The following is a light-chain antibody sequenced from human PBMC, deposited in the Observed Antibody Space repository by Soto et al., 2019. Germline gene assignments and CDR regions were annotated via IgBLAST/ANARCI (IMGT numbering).Light chain of an antibody. J-gene: IGKJ4*01. V-gene: IGKV3-20*01. Sequence: EVVLTQSPGTLSLSPGERAILSCRASQSVNSRYLAWYQQKHGQAPRLLISGASSRATGIPDRFSGSGSGTEFTLIINRLEAEDFVVYYCQHYDNSPLTFGGGTKVEI. CDR2: GAS. CDR1: QSVNSRY. CDR3: QHYDNSPLT.